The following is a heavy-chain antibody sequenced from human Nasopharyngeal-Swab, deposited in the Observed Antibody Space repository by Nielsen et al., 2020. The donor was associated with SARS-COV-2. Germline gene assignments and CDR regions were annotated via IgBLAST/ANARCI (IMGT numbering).Heavy chain of an antibody. CDR2: IIPIFGTA. CDR3: AAELIASGWYSGYYYHGMDV. CDR1: GGTFSSYA. D-gene: IGHD6-19*01. J-gene: IGHJ6*02. V-gene: IGHV1-69*13. Sequence: SVKVSCKASGGTFSSYAISWVRQAPGQGLEWMGGIIPIFGTANYAQKFQGRVTITADESTSTAYMELSSLRSEDTAVYYCAAELIASGWYSGYYYHGMDVWGQGTTVTVSS.